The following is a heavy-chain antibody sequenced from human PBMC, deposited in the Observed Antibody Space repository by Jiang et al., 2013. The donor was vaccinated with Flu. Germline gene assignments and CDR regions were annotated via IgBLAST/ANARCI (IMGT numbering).Heavy chain of an antibody. CDR3: ARDPGRGWYDFDP. D-gene: IGHD6-19*01. CDR2: ISSSGSTI. V-gene: IGHV3-48*03. J-gene: IGHJ5*02. Sequence: GGGLVQSGGSLRLSCAASGFTFSSYEMNWVRQAPGKGLEWVSYISSSGSTIYYADSVKGRFTISRDNAKNSLYLQMNSLRAEDTAVYYCARDPGRGWYDFDPWGQGTLVTVSS. CDR1: GFTFSSYE.